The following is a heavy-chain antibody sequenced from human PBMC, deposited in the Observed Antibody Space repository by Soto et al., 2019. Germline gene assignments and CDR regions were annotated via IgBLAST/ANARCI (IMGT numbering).Heavy chain of an antibody. CDR2: ITGGGDT. V-gene: IGHV3-48*03. D-gene: IGHD3-16*01. Sequence: PGGSLRLSCVASGFPFSNFEMNWSRQAPGKGLEWISYITGGGDTYYADSVKGRFTISRDNAKNSLFLQMNSVGVGDTAVYYCVGGGLSYFDHWGRGTLVTVSS. CDR3: VGGGLSYFDH. J-gene: IGHJ4*02. CDR1: GFPFSNFE.